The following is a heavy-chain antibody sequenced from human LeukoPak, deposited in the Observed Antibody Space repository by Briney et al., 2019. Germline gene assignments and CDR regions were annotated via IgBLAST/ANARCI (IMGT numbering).Heavy chain of an antibody. CDR2: ISYDGSNK. Sequence: PGGSLRLSCAASGSTVSSNYMSWVRQAPGKGLEWVAVISYDGSNKYYADSVKGRFTISRDNSKNTLYLQMNSLRAEDTPVYYCARDAGLGIAAILYYFDYWGQGTLVTVSS. J-gene: IGHJ4*02. D-gene: IGHD6-25*01. CDR3: ARDAGLGIAAILYYFDY. CDR1: GSTVSSNY. V-gene: IGHV3-30*03.